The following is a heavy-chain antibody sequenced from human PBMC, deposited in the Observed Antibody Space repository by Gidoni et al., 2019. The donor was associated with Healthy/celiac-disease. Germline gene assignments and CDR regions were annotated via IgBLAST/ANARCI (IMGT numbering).Heavy chain of an antibody. J-gene: IGHJ3*02. CDR1: GYTFTSYG. CDR2: LSAYNGNT. Sequence: QVQLVHYGAEVKNPWASVKVSCKASGYTFTSYGTSRVRKAPVQGLEWRGWLSAYNGNTNDAQKLQSRVTMTTHTTTSTAYMELRGLRSDDTAVYYCARKITIFRVVNGWSPSDIWGQGTMVTVSS. V-gene: IGHV1-18*04. CDR3: ARKITIFRVVNGWSPSDI. D-gene: IGHD3-3*01.